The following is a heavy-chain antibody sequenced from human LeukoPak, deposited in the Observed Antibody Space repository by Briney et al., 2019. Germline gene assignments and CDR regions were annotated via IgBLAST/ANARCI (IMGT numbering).Heavy chain of an antibody. Sequence: GGSLRLSCAASGFTFSIFDMHGVRQSTGKRLEWVSAIGTAGDTYYSDSVKGRLTISRHNSKNTLYLQMNSLRAEDTAVYYCARDLFSGGYYYGMDVWGQGTTATVS. CDR2: IGTAGDT. J-gene: IGHJ6*02. V-gene: IGHV3-13*01. CDR3: ARDLFSGGYYYGMDV. D-gene: IGHD1-14*01. CDR1: GFTFSIFD.